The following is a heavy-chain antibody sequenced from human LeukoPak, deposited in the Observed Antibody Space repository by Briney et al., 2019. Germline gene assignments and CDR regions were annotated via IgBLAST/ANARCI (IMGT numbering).Heavy chain of an antibody. J-gene: IGHJ4*02. CDR2: VNYSGKT. CDR3: ARLEITVTGNTFDY. D-gene: IGHD4-11*01. V-gene: IGHV4-39*01. Sequence: SETLSLTCTVSGGSISSRSYYWAWTRQPPGKGLEWIGSVNYSGKTYYNSSLKSRVTISVDTSKNQFSLKLSSVTAADTAVYYCARLEITVTGNTFDYWGQGTLVTVSS. CDR1: GGSISSRSYY.